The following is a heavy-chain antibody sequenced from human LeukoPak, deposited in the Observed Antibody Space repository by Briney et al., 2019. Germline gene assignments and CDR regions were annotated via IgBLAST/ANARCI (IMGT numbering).Heavy chain of an antibody. CDR2: IYYSGST. CDR1: GGSISSYY. D-gene: IGHD5-12*01. CDR3: ARDSGYDHDAFDI. J-gene: IGHJ3*02. Sequence: SETLSLTCTVSGGSISSYYWSWIRQPPGKGLEWIGYIYYSGSTNYSPSLKSRVTISVDTSKNQFSLKLSSVTAADTAVYYCARDSGYDHDAFDIWGQGTMVTVSS. V-gene: IGHV4-59*12.